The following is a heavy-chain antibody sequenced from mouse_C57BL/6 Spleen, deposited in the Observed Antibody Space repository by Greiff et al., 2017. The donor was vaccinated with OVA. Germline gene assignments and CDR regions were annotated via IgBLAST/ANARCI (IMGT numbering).Heavy chain of an antibody. J-gene: IGHJ4*01. D-gene: IGHD2-4*01. CDR2: IYPGDGDT. Sequence: VKLVESGPELVKPGASVKISCKASGYAFSSSWMNWVKQRPGKGLEWIGRIYPGDGDTNYNGKFKGKATLTADKSSSTAYMQLSSLTSEDSAVYFCARSDYYDYGNAMDYWGQGTSVTVSS. CDR1: GYAFSSSW. CDR3: ARSDYYDYGNAMDY. V-gene: IGHV1-82*01.